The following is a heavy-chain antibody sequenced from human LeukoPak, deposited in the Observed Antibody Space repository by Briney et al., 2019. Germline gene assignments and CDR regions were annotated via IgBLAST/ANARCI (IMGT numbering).Heavy chain of an antibody. Sequence: SVTVSSKDSGGTFTSYAISWVRQAPGQGLEWMGGIIPIFGTANYAQKFQGRVTITTDESTSTAYMELSSLRSEDTAVYYCARNGGYSYAVNWFDPWGQGTLVTVSS. CDR3: ARNGGYSYAVNWFDP. J-gene: IGHJ5*02. CDR1: GGTFTSYA. CDR2: IIPIFGTA. D-gene: IGHD5-18*01. V-gene: IGHV1-69*05.